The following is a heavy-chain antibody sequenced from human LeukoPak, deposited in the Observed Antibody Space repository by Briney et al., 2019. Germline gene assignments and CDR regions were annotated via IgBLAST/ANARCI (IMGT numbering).Heavy chain of an antibody. J-gene: IGHJ6*02. CDR3: ARRRYFDSPTDYYYYYYGMDV. V-gene: IGHV3-30-3*01. D-gene: IGHD3-9*01. Sequence: GRSLRLSCAASGFTFSSYAMHWVRQAPGKGLEWVAVISHDGSNKYYADSVKGRFTISRDNSKNTLYLQMNSLRAEDTAVYYCARRRYFDSPTDYYYYYYGMDVWGQGTTVTVSS. CDR2: ISHDGSNK. CDR1: GFTFSSYA.